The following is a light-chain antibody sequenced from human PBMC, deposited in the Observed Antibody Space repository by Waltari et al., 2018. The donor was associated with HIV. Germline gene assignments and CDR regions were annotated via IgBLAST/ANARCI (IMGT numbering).Light chain of an antibody. CDR1: SSHLGSNA. V-gene: IGLV1-44*01. Sequence: QPVLTQPPSASETPGQRVAISCSGSSSHLGSNAVNWYQHPPGTAPQLLIYSNNQRPSGCPDRFSGSKSGPSASLAISGLQSEDEADYYCAAWDDSLNGPHVVFGGGTKLTVL. CDR2: SNN. J-gene: IGLJ2*01. CDR3: AAWDDSLNGPHVV.